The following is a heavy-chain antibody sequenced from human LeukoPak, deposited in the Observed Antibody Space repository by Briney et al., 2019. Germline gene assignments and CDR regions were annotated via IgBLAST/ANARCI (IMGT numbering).Heavy chain of an antibody. CDR2: ISYDGSNK. Sequence: GGSLRLSCAASGFTFSSHAMHWVRQAPGKGLEWVAVISYDGSNKYYADSVKGRFTISRDNSKNTLYLQMNSLRAEDTAVYYCARKTSDDAFDIWGQGTMVTVSS. CDR1: GFTFSSHA. J-gene: IGHJ3*02. V-gene: IGHV3-30-3*01. CDR3: ARKTSDDAFDI.